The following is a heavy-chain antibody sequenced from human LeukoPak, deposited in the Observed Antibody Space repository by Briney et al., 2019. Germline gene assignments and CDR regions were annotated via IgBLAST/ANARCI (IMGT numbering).Heavy chain of an antibody. J-gene: IGHJ5*02. CDR1: GFSLSSFG. CDR2: ISGSGDST. D-gene: IGHD3-10*01. Sequence: GGSLRLSCAASGFSLSSFGMSWVRQAPGKGLEWVSGISGSGDSTYYADSVKGRFTISRDNSKNTLYLQMNTLRVEDTAVYYCATRTYGSGSSWGQGTLVTVSS. CDR3: ATRTYGSGSS. V-gene: IGHV3-23*01.